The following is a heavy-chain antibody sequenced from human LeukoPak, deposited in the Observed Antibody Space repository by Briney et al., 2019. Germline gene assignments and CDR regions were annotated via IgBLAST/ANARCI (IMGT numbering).Heavy chain of an antibody. D-gene: IGHD1-26*01. CDR3: ATYSGSYAIGH. CDR2: IYYSGST. J-gene: IGHJ4*02. CDR1: GGSVSSYD. Sequence: NPSETLSLTCTVSGGSVSSYDWSWIRQPPGKGLEWIGSIYYSGSTTYNPSLKSRVTISVDTSTNQFSLKLSSVTAADTAMYYCATYSGSYAIGHWGQGTLVTVSS. V-gene: IGHV4-59*02.